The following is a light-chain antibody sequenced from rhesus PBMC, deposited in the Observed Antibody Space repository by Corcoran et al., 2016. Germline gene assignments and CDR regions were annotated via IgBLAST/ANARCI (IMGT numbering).Light chain of an antibody. J-gene: IGKJ1*01. CDR3: QQYDDLPWT. V-gene: IGKV1-19*01. Sequence: DIQMTQSPSSLSASVGDKVTITCHASQGIGSWLVWYQQKPGKAPKPLLWTASRLLTGGPSRFSGSGSGTDYTLTISSLQPEDFATNYCQQYDDLPWTVSQGTKVE. CDR1: QGIGSW. CDR2: TAS.